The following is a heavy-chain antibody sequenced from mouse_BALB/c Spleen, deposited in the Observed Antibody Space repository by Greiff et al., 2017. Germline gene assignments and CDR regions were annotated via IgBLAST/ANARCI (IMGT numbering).Heavy chain of an antibody. J-gene: IGHJ4*01. CDR3: ARDPYGSSYAMDY. V-gene: IGHV2-9*02. Sequence: VQLQESGPGLVAPSQSLSITCTVSGFSLTSYGVHWVRQPPGKGLEWLGVIWAGGSTNYNSALMSRLSISKDNSKSQVFLKMNSLQTDDTAMYYCARDPYGSSYAMDYWGQGTSVTVSS. CDR2: IWAGGST. D-gene: IGHD1-1*01. CDR1: GFSLTSYG.